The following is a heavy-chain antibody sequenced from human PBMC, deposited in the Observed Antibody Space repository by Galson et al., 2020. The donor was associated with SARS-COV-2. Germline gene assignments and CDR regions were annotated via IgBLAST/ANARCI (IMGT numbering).Heavy chain of an antibody. D-gene: IGHD1-26*01. Sequence: GESLKISCKGSGYSFTTYWISWVRQMPGKGLEWMGRIDPSDSYSNYSPSFQGHVTISADKSISTAYLQWNSLKASDTAMYYCARTVVNSGAIRFDYWGQGTLVTVPS. CDR3: ARTVVNSGAIRFDY. V-gene: IGHV5-10-1*01. J-gene: IGHJ4*02. CDR1: GYSFTTYW. CDR2: IDPSDSYS.